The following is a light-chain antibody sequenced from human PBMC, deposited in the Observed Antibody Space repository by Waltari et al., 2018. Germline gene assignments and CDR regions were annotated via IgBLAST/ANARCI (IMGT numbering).Light chain of an antibody. V-gene: IGLV2-11*01. Sequence: QSALTQPRSVSGSPGQSVPLSCPGTTSDVVASQYVSWHQQHPGKPPKLIIFVVSERPSGVPDRFSGSKSGSTASLTISGLQADDEGDYYCCSFAGGYTMAIGGGTKLTVL. CDR3: CSFAGGYTMA. CDR1: TSDVVASQY. CDR2: VVS. J-gene: IGLJ2*01.